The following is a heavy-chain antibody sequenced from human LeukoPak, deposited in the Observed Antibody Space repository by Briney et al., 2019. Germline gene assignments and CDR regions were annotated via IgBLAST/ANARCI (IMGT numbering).Heavy chain of an antibody. V-gene: IGHV3-7*01. D-gene: IGHD2-21*01. CDR3: XXXXXXXXSCYHPFDY. CDR1: XXXXXXXW. J-gene: IGHJ4*02. CDR2: IKQDGSEK. Sequence: SXXXXXXXWXXWVRQAPGXXLXXXXNIKQDGSEKYYVDSVKGRFTISREXXKNSLYIQMNSLRAEDTAVYYCXXXXXXXXSCYHPFDYWGQGTLVTVSS.